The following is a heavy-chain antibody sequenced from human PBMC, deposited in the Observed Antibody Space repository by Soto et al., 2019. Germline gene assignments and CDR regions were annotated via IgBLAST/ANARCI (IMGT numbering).Heavy chain of an antibody. CDR3: GGGCYLTGSAP. Sequence: ASVKVSCKASGYTFTSYGISSVRHAPGQGLEWMGWISAYNGNTNYAQKLQGRVTMTTDTSTSTAYMELRSLRSDDRALYYCGGGCYLTGSAPRGKGTSVPVSP. CDR1: GYTFTSYG. D-gene: IGHD6-19*01. V-gene: IGHV1-18*01. CDR2: ISAYNGNT. J-gene: IGHJ5*02.